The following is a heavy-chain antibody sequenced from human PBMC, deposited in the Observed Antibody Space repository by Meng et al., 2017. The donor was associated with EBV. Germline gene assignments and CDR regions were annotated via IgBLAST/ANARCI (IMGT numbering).Heavy chain of an antibody. Sequence: VHTVQSGGKVKQPGSLGQGSCKTSGVILRSFAISWVRQAPGQGLEWMGGIIPLFHTTNYAQKFQGRLHIIADESSATTYMELSSLRSEDTAIYYCASAEHYGDYVFEYWGQGTLVTVSS. CDR2: IIPLFHTT. CDR3: ASAEHYGDYVFEY. CDR1: GVILRSFA. D-gene: IGHD4-17*01. J-gene: IGHJ4*02. V-gene: IGHV1-69*01.